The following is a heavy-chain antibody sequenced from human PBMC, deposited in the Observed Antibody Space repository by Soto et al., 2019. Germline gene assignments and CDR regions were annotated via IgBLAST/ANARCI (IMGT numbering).Heavy chain of an antibody. V-gene: IGHV3-74*01. CDR3: AREGMTTIDY. Sequence: EVQLVESGKSLVQPGGSLRLSCAASGFIFSSYWMHWVRQAPGKGLVWVSRINSDGSSTSYADSVKGRLTISRDNANNTLYLQVNSLRAEDTAVYYCAREGMTTIDYWGQGTLVTVSS. CDR2: INSDGSST. D-gene: IGHD4-17*01. CDR1: GFIFSSYW. J-gene: IGHJ4*02.